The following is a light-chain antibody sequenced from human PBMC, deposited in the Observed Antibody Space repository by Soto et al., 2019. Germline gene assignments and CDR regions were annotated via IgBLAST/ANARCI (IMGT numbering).Light chain of an antibody. CDR3: QQYGRSPRT. Sequence: DIVLTQSPGTLSLSPGERATLSCRASQSLSRGQLVWYQQKTGQAPRLLSYGASSRATGIPSRFSDSGSGTDFTLTISRLEPEDFAVYYCQQYGRSPRTFGQGTKLEIK. V-gene: IGKV3-20*01. J-gene: IGKJ2*01. CDR2: GAS. CDR1: QSLSRGQ.